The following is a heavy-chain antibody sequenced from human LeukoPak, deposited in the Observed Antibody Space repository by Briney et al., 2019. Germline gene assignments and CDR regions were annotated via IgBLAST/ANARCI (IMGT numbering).Heavy chain of an antibody. CDR2: IRYDGART. J-gene: IGHJ3*02. CDR1: GFTFSKYG. Sequence: GGSLRLSCEGSGFTFSKYGVHWVRQAPGKGLEWVAFIRYDGARTHYEDSLKGRFTISRDNSKNTLYVEMHSQRAEDTALYYCARDLGPYYYDSSRYWGDAFDIWGEGTMVTLSS. V-gene: IGHV3-30*02. D-gene: IGHD3-22*01. CDR3: ARDLGPYYYDSSRYWGDAFDI.